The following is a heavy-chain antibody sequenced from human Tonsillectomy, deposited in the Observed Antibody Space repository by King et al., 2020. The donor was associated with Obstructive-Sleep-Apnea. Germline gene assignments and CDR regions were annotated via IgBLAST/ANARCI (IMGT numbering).Heavy chain of an antibody. CDR1: GGSIRSGDYY. V-gene: IGHV4-30-4*01. J-gene: IGHJ4*02. Sequence: VQLQESGPGLVKPSQTLSLTCTVSGGSIRSGDYYWNWIRQSPGKGLEWIGYIFHSGSSYCHPSLESRVSISVDTSKSQFSLRLSSVTAADTAVYYCARARVSPSATAGDLDYWGQGTLVTVSS. CDR3: ARARVSPSATAGDLDY. D-gene: IGHD7-27*01. CDR2: IFHSGSS.